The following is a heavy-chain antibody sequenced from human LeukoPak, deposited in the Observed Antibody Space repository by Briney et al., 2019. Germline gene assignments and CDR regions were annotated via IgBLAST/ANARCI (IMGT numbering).Heavy chain of an antibody. CDR3: AKDHGIAVGGTDDAFHF. Sequence: PGGSLRLSCAASGFTFSNYGMHWVRQAPGKGLEWVAVIAYDGSNEYYAEFVKGRFTISRDNSKNTLYLQMYSLRAEDTAVYFCAKDHGIAVGGTDDAFHFWERGTRVAVSS. CDR1: GFTFSNYG. J-gene: IGHJ3*01. CDR2: IAYDGSNE. V-gene: IGHV3-30*18. D-gene: IGHD6-19*01.